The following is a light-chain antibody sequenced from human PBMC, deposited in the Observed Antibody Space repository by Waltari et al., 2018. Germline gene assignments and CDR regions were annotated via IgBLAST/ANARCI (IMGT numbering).Light chain of an antibody. CDR3: QKYDRLPAT. CDR2: GAS. Sequence: EIVLTQSPGTLSLSPGERGTLSCRASQSVSRFLAWYQQKPGQAPRPLIYGASTRATGIPDRFNGSGSGTDFSLTISRLEPEDFAVYYCQKYDRLPATFGQGTKVEIK. CDR1: QSVSRF. V-gene: IGKV3-20*01. J-gene: IGKJ1*01.